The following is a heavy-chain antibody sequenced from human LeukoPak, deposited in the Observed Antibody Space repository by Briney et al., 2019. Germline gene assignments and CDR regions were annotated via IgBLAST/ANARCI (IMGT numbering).Heavy chain of an antibody. J-gene: IGHJ4*02. V-gene: IGHV4-30-4*01. D-gene: IGHD1-26*01. Sequence: SETLSLTCTVSGGSISSGDYYWSWLRQPPGKGLEWIGYIYYSGSTYYNPSLKSRVTISVDTSKNQFSLKLSSVTAADTAVYYCARATRSGSSGYWGQGTLVTVSS. CDR3: ARATRSGSSGY. CDR1: GGSISSGDYY. CDR2: IYYSGST.